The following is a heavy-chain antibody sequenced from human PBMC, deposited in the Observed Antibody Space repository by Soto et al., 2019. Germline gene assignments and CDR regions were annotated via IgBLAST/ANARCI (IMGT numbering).Heavy chain of an antibody. Sequence: QVQLVESGGGVVQPGRSLRLSCAASGFTFSSYGMHWVRQAPGKGLEWVAVIWYDGSNKYYADSVKGRFTISRDNXKXMLYLQMNSLRAEDTAVYYGARDFVPGAAGHNWFDPWGQGTLVTVSS. D-gene: IGHD6-13*01. J-gene: IGHJ5*02. CDR1: GFTFSSYG. CDR2: IWYDGSNK. CDR3: ARDFVPGAAGHNWFDP. V-gene: IGHV3-33*01.